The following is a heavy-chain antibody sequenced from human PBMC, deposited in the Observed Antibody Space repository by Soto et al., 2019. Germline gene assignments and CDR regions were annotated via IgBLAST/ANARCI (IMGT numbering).Heavy chain of an antibody. D-gene: IGHD4-4*01. V-gene: IGHV4-34*01. Sequence: SETLSLTCAVYGGSFSGYYWSWIRQPPGKGLEWIGEINHSGSTNYNPSLKSRVTISVDTSKNQFSLKLSSVTAADTAVYYCARHPRINYRFDYWGQGTLVTVSS. CDR3: ARHPRINYRFDY. J-gene: IGHJ4*02. CDR1: GGSFSGYY. CDR2: INHSGST.